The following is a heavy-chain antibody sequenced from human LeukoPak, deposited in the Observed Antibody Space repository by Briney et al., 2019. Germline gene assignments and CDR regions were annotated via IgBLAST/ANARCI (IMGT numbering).Heavy chain of an antibody. CDR2: IYSAGST. D-gene: IGHD6-19*01. CDR3: ASRPRAVAGLGGPPFDY. V-gene: IGHV3-53*01. CDR1: GFTVSSNH. Sequence: GGSLRLSCAASGFTVSSNHMSWVRQAPGKGLEWVSVIYSAGSTDYADSVKGRFTISRDNSKNTLYLQMNSLRAEDTAVYYCASRPRAVAGLGGPPFDYWGQGTLVTVSS. J-gene: IGHJ4*02.